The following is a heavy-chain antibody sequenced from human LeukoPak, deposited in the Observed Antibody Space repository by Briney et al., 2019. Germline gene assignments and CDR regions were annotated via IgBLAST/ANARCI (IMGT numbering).Heavy chain of an antibody. CDR3: ARLRNYYDSSGYYYRDAFDI. CDR1: GGSFSGYY. CDR2: IYYSGST. Sequence: PSETLSLTYAVYGGSFSGYYWSWTRQPPGKGLEWIGSIYYSGSTYYNPSLKSRVTISVDTSKNQFSLKLSSVTAADTAVYYCARLRNYYDSSGYYYRDAFDIWGQGTMVTVSS. J-gene: IGHJ3*02. V-gene: IGHV4-34*01. D-gene: IGHD3-22*01.